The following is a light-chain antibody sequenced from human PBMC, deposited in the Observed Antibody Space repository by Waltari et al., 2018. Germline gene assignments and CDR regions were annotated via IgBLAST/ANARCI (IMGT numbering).Light chain of an antibody. V-gene: IGKV3-11*01. CDR1: QSVGSS. Sequence: ETVLTQSPVTLSLSPGEGATLSCKASQSVGSSLAWYQQKPGQAPRLLIYDASNRATGIPVTFSGSGSGTDFTLTISSVQPEDFALYFCQQRSDWPPSITFGQGTRLEI. CDR2: DAS. CDR3: QQRSDWPPSIT. J-gene: IGKJ5*01.